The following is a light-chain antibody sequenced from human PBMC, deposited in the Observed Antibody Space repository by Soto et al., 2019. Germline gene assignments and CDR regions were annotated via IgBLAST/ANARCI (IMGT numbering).Light chain of an antibody. CDR1: QDISSY. J-gene: IGKJ4*01. CDR3: QQLRSYPST. CDR2: AAS. V-gene: IGKV1-9*01. Sequence: IQVTQSPSSLSASVGDRVTITCRASQDISSYLAWYQQKPGKAPTLLIYAASTLQSGVPSRFSGSGFGTDFTLTISILQAEDFASYYCQQLRSYPSTFGEGTKVDVK.